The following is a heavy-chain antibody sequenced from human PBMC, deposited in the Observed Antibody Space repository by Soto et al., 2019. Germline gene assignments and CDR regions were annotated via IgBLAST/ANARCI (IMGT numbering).Heavy chain of an antibody. CDR1: GFSLSTTGVG. Sequence: QITLKESGPTLVKPTQTLTLTCSFSGFSLSTTGVGVGWIRQPPGKALEWLALIYWDDDKRYNPSLNSRLTITKDTSKNXVXLXMTXMDPVDTATYYCVQSRCGGDCLQSYSSHSYYGLDVWGQGTTVTVSS. D-gene: IGHD2-21*02. V-gene: IGHV2-5*02. CDR3: VQSRCGGDCLQSYSSHSYYGLDV. J-gene: IGHJ6*02. CDR2: IYWDDDK.